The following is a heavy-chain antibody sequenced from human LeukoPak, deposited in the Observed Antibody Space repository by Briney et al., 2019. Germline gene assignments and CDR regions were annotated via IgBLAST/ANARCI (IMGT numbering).Heavy chain of an antibody. CDR3: ARGDTAMVPWFDP. J-gene: IGHJ5*02. CDR2: IFHSGST. V-gene: IGHV4-38-2*02. D-gene: IGHD5-18*01. Sequence: TSETLSLTCTVSGYSISSGYYWGWIRQPPGKGLEWIGSIFHSGSTYYNPSLKSRVTISVDTSKDQFSLKLSSVTAADTAVYYCARGDTAMVPWFDPWGQGTLVTVSS. CDR1: GYSISSGYY.